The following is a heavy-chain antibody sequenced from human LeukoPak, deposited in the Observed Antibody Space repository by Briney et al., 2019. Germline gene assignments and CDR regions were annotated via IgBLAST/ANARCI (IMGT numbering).Heavy chain of an antibody. CDR2: IKQDGSEK. Sequence: PGGSLRLSCAASGFTFSSYAMSWVRQAPGKGLEWVANIKQDGSEKYYVDSVKGRFTISRDNAKNSLYLQMNSLRAEDTAVYYCAREYDSSGYYYANWGRGTLVTVSS. J-gene: IGHJ4*02. D-gene: IGHD3-22*01. V-gene: IGHV3-7*01. CDR1: GFTFSSYA. CDR3: AREYDSSGYYYAN.